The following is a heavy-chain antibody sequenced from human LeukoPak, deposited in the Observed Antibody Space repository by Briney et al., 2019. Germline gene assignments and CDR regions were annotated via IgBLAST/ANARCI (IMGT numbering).Heavy chain of an antibody. J-gene: IGHJ5*02. V-gene: IGHV3-20*04. D-gene: IGHD1-26*01. CDR1: GFTFDDYG. Sequence: GGSLRLSCAASGFTFDDYGMSWVRQAPGKGLEWVSGINWNGGSTGYADSVKGRFTISRDNAKNSLYLQMNSLRAEDTAVYYCARGQYSGSYYDWFDPWGQGTLVTVSS. CDR3: ARGQYSGSYYDWFDP. CDR2: INWNGGST.